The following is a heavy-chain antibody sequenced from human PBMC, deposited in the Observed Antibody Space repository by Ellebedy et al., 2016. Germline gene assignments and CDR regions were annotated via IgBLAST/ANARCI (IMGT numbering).Heavy chain of an antibody. D-gene: IGHD4-11*01. CDR2: ISYDGSNK. J-gene: IGHJ4*02. CDR3: AREMLAVTTEAFDY. Sequence: GGSLRLSXAASGFTFSSYAMHWVRQAPGKGLEWVAVISYDGSNKYYADSVKGRFTISRDNSKNTLYLQMNSLRAEDTAVYYCAREMLAVTTEAFDYWGQGTLVTVSS. CDR1: GFTFSSYA. V-gene: IGHV3-30-3*01.